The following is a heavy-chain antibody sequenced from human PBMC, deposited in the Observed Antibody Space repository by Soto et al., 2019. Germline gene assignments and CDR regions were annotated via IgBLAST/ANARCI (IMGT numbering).Heavy chain of an antibody. CDR1: GDSIISSDFY. D-gene: IGHD3-3*02. CDR3: ARHSLALRKNNWFDP. J-gene: IGHJ5*02. CDR2: IFYLGSS. Sequence: SETLSLTCTVSGDSIISSDFYWGWVRQPPGKGLEWIGSIFYLGSSYYNPSLKSRVTMSVDTSKNQFSLRLRSVTAADTALYFCARHSLALRKNNWFDPWGQGIMVTV. V-gene: IGHV4-39*01.